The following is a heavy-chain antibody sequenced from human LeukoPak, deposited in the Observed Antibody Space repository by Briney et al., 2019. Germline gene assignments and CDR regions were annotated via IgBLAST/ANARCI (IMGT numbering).Heavy chain of an antibody. D-gene: IGHD5-18*01. V-gene: IGHV4-39*07. Sequence: PSETLSLTCTVSGASMSNYYWVWIRQPPGKGLEWIGSIYHSGTTYSGSTYYNPSLKSRVTISLDTTKNQFSLKVGSMTAADTAVYYCARAGGYGLIDYWGQGTMVTVSS. J-gene: IGHJ4*02. CDR3: ARAGGYGLIDY. CDR2: IYHSGTTYSGST. CDR1: GASMSNYY.